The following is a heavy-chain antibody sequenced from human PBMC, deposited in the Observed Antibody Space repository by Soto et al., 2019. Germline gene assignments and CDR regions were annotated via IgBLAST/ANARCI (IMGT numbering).Heavy chain of an antibody. CDR3: ARDEGVGATLGLPTGDDY. J-gene: IGHJ4*02. D-gene: IGHD1-26*01. V-gene: IGHV3-30*03. Sequence: PGGSLRLSCVASGFAFSSFAVHWVRQAPGKGLEWVAVISTDGSRTYYADSVKGRFFISRDNSKNTLYLHLNSLRTEDTAVYCCARDEGVGATLGLPTGDDYWGQGTLVTVSS. CDR1: GFAFSSFA. CDR2: ISTDGSRT.